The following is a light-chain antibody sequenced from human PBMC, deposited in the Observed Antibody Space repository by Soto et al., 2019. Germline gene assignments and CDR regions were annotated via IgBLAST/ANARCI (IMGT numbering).Light chain of an antibody. CDR3: QAYDYSLNASV. CDR2: GNR. J-gene: IGLJ3*02. V-gene: IGLV1-40*01. CDR1: SSNLGAGYD. Sequence: QSALTQPPSVSGAPGQRVTLSCTGNSSNLGAGYDVHWYQQLPGAAPKLVIFGNRNRPSGVPERFSGSKSGTSASLAITGLQAEDEANYYCQAYDYSLNASVFGGGTKVNVL.